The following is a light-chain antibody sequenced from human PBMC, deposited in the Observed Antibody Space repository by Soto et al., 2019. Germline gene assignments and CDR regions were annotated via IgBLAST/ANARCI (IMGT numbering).Light chain of an antibody. CDR2: EGS. CDR3: SSYTSNSTPWL. CDR1: SSDVGGYKY. J-gene: IGLJ3*02. V-gene: IGLV2-14*01. Sequence: QLVLTQPASVSGSPGQSITISCTGTSSDVGGYKYVSWYQKHPGKAPKVIIFEGSSRPSGVSNRFSGSKSGNTASLTISGLQAEDEADYYCSSYTSNSTPWLFGGGTKLTVL.